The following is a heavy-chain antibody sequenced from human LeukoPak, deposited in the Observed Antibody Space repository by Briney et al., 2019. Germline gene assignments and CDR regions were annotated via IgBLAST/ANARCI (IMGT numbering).Heavy chain of an antibody. D-gene: IGHD3-22*01. CDR1: GGSFSGYH. J-gene: IGHJ4*02. CDR3: ARGPYRPHYYDSSGYSGSVDY. V-gene: IGHV4-34*01. CDR2: INHSGST. Sequence: SETLSLTCAVYGGSFSGYHWSWIRQPPGKGLEWIGEINHSGSTNYNPSLKSRVTISVDTSKNQFSLKLSSVTAADTAVYYCARGPYRPHYYDSSGYSGSVDYWGQGTLVTVSS.